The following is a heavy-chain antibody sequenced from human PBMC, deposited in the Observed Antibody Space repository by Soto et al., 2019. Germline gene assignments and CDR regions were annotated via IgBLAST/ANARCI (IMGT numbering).Heavy chain of an antibody. CDR1: GDSISSYNYY. CDR2: IYYSGST. J-gene: IGHJ5*02. D-gene: IGHD2-15*01. V-gene: IGHV4-39*01. Sequence: SETLSLTCTVSGDSISSYNYYWGWIRQPPGMPLEWIGSIYYSGSTYYNPSLNSRVTISVDTSKNQFSLKLNSVTAADTAVYYCARRFVVVLHAGWFDPWGQGTLVTVSS. CDR3: ARRFVVVLHAGWFDP.